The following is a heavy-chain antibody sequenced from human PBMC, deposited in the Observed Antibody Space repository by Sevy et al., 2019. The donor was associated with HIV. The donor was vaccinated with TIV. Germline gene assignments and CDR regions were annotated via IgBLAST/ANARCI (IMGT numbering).Heavy chain of an antibody. CDR1: GFPFSSYD. J-gene: IGHJ4*02. Sequence: GGSLRISCAASGFPFSSYDMNWVRQAPGRGLEWISYISNTGNTISYSDSVRGRFTVSRDNAKNSLFLHMNSLRAEDTATSYCARDLPPSATTVAHFDYWGRGTLVTVSS. CDR2: ISNTGNTI. CDR3: ARDLPPSATTVAHFDY. V-gene: IGHV3-48*03. D-gene: IGHD4-17*01.